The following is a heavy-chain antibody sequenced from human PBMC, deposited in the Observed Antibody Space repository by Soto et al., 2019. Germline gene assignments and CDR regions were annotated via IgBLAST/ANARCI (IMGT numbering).Heavy chain of an antibody. Sequence: EVQLVESGGGLVQPGGSLRLSCAASGFTFSRYWMSWVRQAPGKGLEWVANIKEDGSVKLYVDSVKGRFTISRDNAKNSLYLQMNRLRAEDTAVYYCARVGYSGYGYHDAFDIWGQGTMVTVSS. CDR2: IKEDGSVK. CDR3: ARVGYSGYGYHDAFDI. D-gene: IGHD5-12*01. V-gene: IGHV3-7*01. CDR1: GFTFSRYW. J-gene: IGHJ3*02.